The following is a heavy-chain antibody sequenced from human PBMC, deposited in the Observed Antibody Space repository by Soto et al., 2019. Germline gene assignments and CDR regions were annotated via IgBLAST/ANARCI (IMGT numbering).Heavy chain of an antibody. CDR2: ISGSGGGT. V-gene: IGHV3-23*01. Sequence: LRLSCAASGFTFSSCAMSWVRQAPGKGLEWVSGISGSGGGTYYADSVKGRFTISRDNSKNTLYLQMNSLRAEDTAVYYCAKDRSRSYGSGYPLGYFDYWGQGTLVTVSS. D-gene: IGHD3-22*01. J-gene: IGHJ4*02. CDR3: AKDRSRSYGSGYPLGYFDY. CDR1: GFTFSSCA.